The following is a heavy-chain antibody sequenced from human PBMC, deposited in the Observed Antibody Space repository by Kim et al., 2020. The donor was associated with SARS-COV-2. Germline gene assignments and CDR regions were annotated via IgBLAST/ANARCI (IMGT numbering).Heavy chain of an antibody. Sequence: SETLSLTCAVYGGSFSGYYWSWIRQPPGKGLEWIGEINHSGSTNYNPSLKSRVTISVDTSKNQFSLKLSSVTAADTAVYYCARGAKYSYHQGATYYYGMDVWGQGTTVTVSS. D-gene: IGHD5-18*01. CDR3: ARGAKYSYHQGATYYYGMDV. J-gene: IGHJ6*02. V-gene: IGHV4-34*01. CDR1: GGSFSGYY. CDR2: INHSGST.